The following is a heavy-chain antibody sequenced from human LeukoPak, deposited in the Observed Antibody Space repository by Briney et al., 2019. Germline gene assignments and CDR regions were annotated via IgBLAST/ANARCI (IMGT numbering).Heavy chain of an antibody. J-gene: IGHJ4*02. D-gene: IGHD6-13*01. CDR2: IKQDGSEK. CDR3: ARSAAAGFDY. V-gene: IGHV3-7*01. Sequence: GSLRLSCAASGFPFSSHWMSWVRQAPGKGLEWVANIKQDGSEKYYVDSVKGRFTISRDNAKNSLYLQMNSLRAEDTAVYYCARSAAAGFDYWGQGTLVTVSS. CDR1: GFPFSSHW.